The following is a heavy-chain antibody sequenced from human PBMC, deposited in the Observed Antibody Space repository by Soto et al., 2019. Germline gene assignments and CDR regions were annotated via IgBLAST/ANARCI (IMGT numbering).Heavy chain of an antibody. J-gene: IGHJ4*02. CDR2: INHSGST. Sequence: SETLFLTCAVYGGSFSGYYWSWIRQPPGKGLEWIGEINHSGSTNYNPSLKSRVTISVDTSKNQFSLKLSSVTAADTAVYYCARGRRVAAAALYYFDYWGQGXLVTVYS. CDR1: GGSFSGYY. CDR3: ARGRRVAAAALYYFDY. V-gene: IGHV4-34*01. D-gene: IGHD6-13*01.